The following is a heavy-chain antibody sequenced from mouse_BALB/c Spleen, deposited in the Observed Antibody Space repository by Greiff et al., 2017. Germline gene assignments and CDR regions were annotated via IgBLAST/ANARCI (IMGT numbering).Heavy chain of an antibody. Sequence: EVKLVESGPELVKPGASVKVSCKASGYAFTSYNMYWVKQSHGKSLEWIGYIDPYNGGTSYNQKFKGKATLTVDKSSSTAYMHLNSLTSEDSAVYYCARDDGFLYAMDYWGQGTSVTVSS. J-gene: IGHJ4*01. CDR3: ARDDGFLYAMDY. D-gene: IGHD2-3*01. CDR1: GYAFTSYN. CDR2: IDPYNGGT. V-gene: IGHV1S135*01.